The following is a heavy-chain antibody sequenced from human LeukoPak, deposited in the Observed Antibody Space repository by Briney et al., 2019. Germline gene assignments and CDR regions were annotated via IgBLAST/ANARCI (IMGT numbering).Heavy chain of an antibody. CDR2: ISSSSSYI. Sequence: PGGSLRLSCTASGFTFSSYSMNWVRQAPGKGLEWVSSISSSSSYIYYADSVKGRFTISRDNAKNSLYLQMNSLRAEDTAVYYCVLGPLYDFWSGYPYYFDYWGQGTLVTVSS. V-gene: IGHV3-21*01. D-gene: IGHD3-3*01. CDR1: GFTFSSYS. CDR3: VLGPLYDFWSGYPYYFDY. J-gene: IGHJ4*02.